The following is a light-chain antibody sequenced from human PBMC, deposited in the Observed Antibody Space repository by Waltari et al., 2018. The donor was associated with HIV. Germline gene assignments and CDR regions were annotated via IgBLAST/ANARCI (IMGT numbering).Light chain of an antibody. CDR2: EVS. Sequence: QSALTQPASVSGSPGQSITSSCTGSSSDVGSFNFVSWYQQYPGKAPKLVIFEVSKRPSGVSSRFSGSKSGNTASLTISGLQAEDEADYHCSSYRRDSTQVFGGGTKLTVL. J-gene: IGLJ2*01. CDR3: SSYRRDSTQV. V-gene: IGLV2-14*01. CDR1: SSDVGSFNF.